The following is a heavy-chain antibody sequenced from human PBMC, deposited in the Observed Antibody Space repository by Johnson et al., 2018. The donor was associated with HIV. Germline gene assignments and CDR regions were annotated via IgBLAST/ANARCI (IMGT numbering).Heavy chain of an antibody. J-gene: IGHJ3*02. CDR1: GFTFSSYA. CDR2: IWYDGNNK. Sequence: QVQLVESGGGVVQPGRSLRLSCAASGFTFSSYAMHWVRQAPGKGLEWVAAIWYDGNNKYYADSVKGRFTISRDNSKNTLFLQMNSLSAEDTALYFCAKYRMAGPGATVPFDIWGQVTVVTVSS. V-gene: IGHV3-33*06. D-gene: IGHD6-13*01. CDR3: AKYRMAGPGATVPFDI.